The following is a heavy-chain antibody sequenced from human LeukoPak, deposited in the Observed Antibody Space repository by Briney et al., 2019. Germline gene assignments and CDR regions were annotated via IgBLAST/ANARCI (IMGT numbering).Heavy chain of an antibody. CDR1: DGSLSGYW. CDR3: ARGRDYLWGMSGF. V-gene: IGHV4-34*01. Sequence: KPSETLSLTCAVYDGSLSGYWWSWIRQSPGKGLEWIGEISHSGITNYNPSFKSRVTMSGDTSSKQVSMKMTSVTAADTAVYFCARGRDYLWGMSGFWSQGTHVTVSS. D-gene: IGHD3-16*01. J-gene: IGHJ4*02. CDR2: ISHSGIT.